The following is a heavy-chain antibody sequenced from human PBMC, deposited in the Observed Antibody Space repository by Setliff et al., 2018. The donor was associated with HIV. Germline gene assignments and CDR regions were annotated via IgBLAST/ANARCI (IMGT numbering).Heavy chain of an antibody. CDR1: GYTFTIYS. J-gene: IGHJ3*02. CDR2: ISGYNGNT. Sequence: GASVKVSCKAPGYTFTIYSINWVRQAPGQGLEWMGSISGYNGNTNYAQKFQGRVTMTTDTSTSTAYMELRSLRSDDTAVYYCARGSSSIAAAYPDALDIWGQGTMVTVSS. V-gene: IGHV1-18*01. D-gene: IGHD6-13*01. CDR3: ARGSSSIAAAYPDALDI.